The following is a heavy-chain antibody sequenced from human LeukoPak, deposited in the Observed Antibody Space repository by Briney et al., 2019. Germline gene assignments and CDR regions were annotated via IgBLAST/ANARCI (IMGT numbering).Heavy chain of an antibody. Sequence: PGGSLRLSCAASGFTFGSYGMHWVRQAPGKGLEWVTVIWYDGSNKYYADSVKGRFIISRDNPRNTLYLQMNILRTEDTAVYYCAKEGTPQVSTWYDLWGQGTQVIVSS. CDR3: AKEGTPQVSTWYDL. V-gene: IGHV3-30*02. J-gene: IGHJ5*02. CDR1: GFTFGSYG. D-gene: IGHD3-10*01. CDR2: IWYDGSNK.